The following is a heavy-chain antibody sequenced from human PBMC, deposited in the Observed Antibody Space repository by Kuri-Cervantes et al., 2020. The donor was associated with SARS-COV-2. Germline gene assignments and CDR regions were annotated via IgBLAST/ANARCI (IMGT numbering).Heavy chain of an antibody. V-gene: IGHV3-30-3*01. CDR2: ISYDGSNK. D-gene: IGHD3-3*01. CDR1: KFTFSSYA. CDR3: ARDKDFWSGYQDAFDI. Sequence: GASKFTFSSYAMHWVRQAPGKGLEWVAVISYDGSNKYYADSVKGRFTISRDNAKNSLYLQMNSLRAEDTAVYYCARDKDFWSGYQDAFDIWGQGTMVTVSS. J-gene: IGHJ3*02.